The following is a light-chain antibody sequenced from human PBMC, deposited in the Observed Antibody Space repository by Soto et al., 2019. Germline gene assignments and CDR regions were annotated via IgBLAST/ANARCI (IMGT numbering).Light chain of an antibody. CDR2: DVS. CDR3: SSYTSSSTHWV. V-gene: IGLV2-14*01. CDR1: SSDVGGYNY. Sequence: QSALTQPASVSGSPGQSITISCTGTSSDVGGYNYVSWYQQHPGKAPKLMIYDVSNRPSGVSNRFSGSKSGNTASLTISGLQAEDEADYYCSSYTSSSTHWVFGGGPKLTVL. J-gene: IGLJ3*02.